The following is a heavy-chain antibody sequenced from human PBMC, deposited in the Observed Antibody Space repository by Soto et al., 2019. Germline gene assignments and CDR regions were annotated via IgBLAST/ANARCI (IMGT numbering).Heavy chain of an antibody. CDR1: GFTFSSYA. J-gene: IGHJ4*02. D-gene: IGHD1-26*01. V-gene: IGHV3-30-3*01. CDR3: ARDHPFEVGATKPLDY. CDR2: ISYDGSNK. Sequence: GGSLRLSCAASGFTFSSYAMHWVRQAPGKGLEWVAVISYDGSNKYYADSVKGRFIISRDNSKNTLYLQMNSLRAEDTAVYYCARDHPFEVGATKPLDYWGQGTLVTVSS.